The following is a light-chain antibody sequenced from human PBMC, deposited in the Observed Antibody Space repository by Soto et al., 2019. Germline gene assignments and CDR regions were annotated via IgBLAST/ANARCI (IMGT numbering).Light chain of an antibody. CDR2: DAS. CDR3: QQYNTYQGT. CDR1: QNIDKW. V-gene: IGKV1-5*01. Sequence: DIQMTQSPSTLSASVGDRVTITCRASQNIDKWLAWYQQKPQKAPKLLIFDASTLESGVPSRFSGSGYGTEFTLTISSLQPDDFGSYYCQQYNTYQGTFGPGTKVDIK. J-gene: IGKJ1*01.